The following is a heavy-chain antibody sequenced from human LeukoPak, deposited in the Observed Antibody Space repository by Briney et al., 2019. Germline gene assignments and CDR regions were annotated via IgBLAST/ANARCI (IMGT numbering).Heavy chain of an antibody. D-gene: IGHD3-16*02. V-gene: IGHV4-39*01. CDR3: ASYYDYVRGSYRKVNWFDP. J-gene: IGHJ5*02. CDR1: GGSISSSSYY. Sequence: SETLSLTCTVSGGSISSSSYYWGWIRQPPGKGLEWIGSIYYSGSTYYNPSLKSRVTISVDTSKNQFSLKLSSVTAADTAVYYCASYYDYVRGSYRKVNWFDPWGQGTLVTVSS. CDR2: IYYSGST.